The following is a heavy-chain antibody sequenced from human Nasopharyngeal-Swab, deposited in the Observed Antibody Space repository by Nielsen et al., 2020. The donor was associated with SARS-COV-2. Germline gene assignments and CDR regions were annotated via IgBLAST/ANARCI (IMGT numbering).Heavy chain of an antibody. CDR3: SGMNNDSFDI. J-gene: IGHJ3*02. V-gene: IGHV4-61*01. CDR2: IYNSGST. CDR1: GDSVSSGSYY. Sequence: SETLSLTCTVSGDSVSSGSYYWSWIRQPPGKEVEWIGYIYNSGSTNYNPSLKSRVSISADTSKDQFSPKLSPVTAADTAVYYCSGMNNDSFDIWGQGTMVTGS. D-gene: IGHD2/OR15-2a*01.